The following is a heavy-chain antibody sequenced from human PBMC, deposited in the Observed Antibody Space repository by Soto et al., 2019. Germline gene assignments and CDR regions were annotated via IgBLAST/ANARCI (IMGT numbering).Heavy chain of an antibody. CDR3: AIVSSGWSLRALYYFDY. V-gene: IGHV4-61*08. Sequence: SETLSLTCAVSGGSISSGGYSWSWIRQPPGKGLEWIGYIYYSGSTNYNPSLKSRVTISVDTSKNQFSLKLSSVTAADTAVYYFAIVSSGWSLRALYYFDYWGQGTLVTVSS. CDR2: IYYSGST. J-gene: IGHJ4*02. CDR1: GGSISSGGYS. D-gene: IGHD6-19*01.